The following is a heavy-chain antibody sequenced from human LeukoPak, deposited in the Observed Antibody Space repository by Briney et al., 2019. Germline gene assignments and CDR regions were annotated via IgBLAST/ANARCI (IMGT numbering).Heavy chain of an antibody. V-gene: IGHV3-53*01. CDR3: ARVQSGEDYYYYYMDV. D-gene: IGHD5-24*01. Sequence: PGGSLRLSCAASGFTVSSNYMSWVRQAPGKGLEWVSVIYSGGSTYYADSVKGRFTISRDNSKNTLYLQMNSLRAEDTAVYYCARVQSGEDYYYYYMDVWGKGTTVTVSS. CDR1: GFTVSSNY. J-gene: IGHJ6*03. CDR2: IYSGGST.